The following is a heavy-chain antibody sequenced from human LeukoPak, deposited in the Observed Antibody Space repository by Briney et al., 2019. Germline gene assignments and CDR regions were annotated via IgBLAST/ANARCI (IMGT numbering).Heavy chain of an antibody. D-gene: IGHD6-19*01. J-gene: IGHJ4*02. CDR3: ASARASEPGFVYSSGWAFHDY. Sequence: SETLSLTCAVYGGSFSGYYWSWIRQPPGKGLEWIGEINRSGSTNYNPSLKSRVTISVDTSKNQFSLKLSSVTAADTAVYYCASARASEPGFVYSSGWAFHDYWGQGTLVTVSS. CDR2: INRSGST. CDR1: GGSFSGYY. V-gene: IGHV4-34*01.